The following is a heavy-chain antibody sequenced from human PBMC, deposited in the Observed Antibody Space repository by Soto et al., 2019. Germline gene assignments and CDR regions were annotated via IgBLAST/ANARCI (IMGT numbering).Heavy chain of an antibody. CDR2: IIPIIGII. D-gene: IGHD4-4*01. CDR1: GGTFSTYT. J-gene: IGHJ5*02. Sequence: QVQLVQSGAEVKKPGSSVKVSCKASGGTFSTYTITWVRQAPGQGLEWMGRIIPIIGIINYAQKFQGRATISADKFTVTAYMELTGLRSDDTAVYYCAGDPDSHYNDSHASSYPWGQGTLVTVSS. CDR3: AGDPDSHYNDSHASSYP. V-gene: IGHV1-69*08.